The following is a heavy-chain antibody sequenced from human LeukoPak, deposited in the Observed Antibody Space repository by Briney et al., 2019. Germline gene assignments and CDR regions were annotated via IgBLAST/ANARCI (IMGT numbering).Heavy chain of an antibody. D-gene: IGHD6-19*01. Sequence: GGSLRLSCAASGITFSTYWMHWVRQAPGKGLVWVSRINGDGSSTTYADSVEGRFSISRDNAKNTLILQMNSPRAEDTAVYYCARGGSSAWASFDNWGQGTLVTVSS. CDR2: INGDGSST. CDR3: ARGGSSAWASFDN. V-gene: IGHV3-74*01. J-gene: IGHJ4*02. CDR1: GITFSTYW.